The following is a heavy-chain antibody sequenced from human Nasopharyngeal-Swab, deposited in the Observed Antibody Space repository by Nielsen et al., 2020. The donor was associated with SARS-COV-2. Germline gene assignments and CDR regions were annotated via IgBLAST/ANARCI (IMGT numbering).Heavy chain of an antibody. CDR3: ARGGNNYDYVWGSNHGMDV. CDR1: GGTFSSYA. Sequence: SVKVSCKASGGTFSSYAISWVRQAPGQGLEWMGGIIPIFGTANYAQKFQGRVTITADESTSTAYMELSSLRSEDTAVYYCARGGNNYDYVWGSNHGMDVWGQGTTATVSS. J-gene: IGHJ6*02. V-gene: IGHV1-69*13. D-gene: IGHD3-16*01. CDR2: IIPIFGTA.